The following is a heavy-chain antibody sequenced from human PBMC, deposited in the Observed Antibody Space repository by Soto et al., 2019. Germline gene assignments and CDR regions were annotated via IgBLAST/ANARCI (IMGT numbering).Heavy chain of an antibody. J-gene: IGHJ4*02. V-gene: IGHV3-21*01. Sequence: GGSLRLSCAASGFTFSSYSMNWVRQAPGKGLEWVSSISSSSSYIYYADSVKGRFTISRDNAKNSLYLQMNSLRAKDTAVYYCARDYRLPPPRYCSGGSCYVFDYWGQGTLVTVSS. CDR3: ARDYRLPPPRYCSGGSCYVFDY. CDR1: GFTFSSYS. CDR2: ISSSSSYI. D-gene: IGHD2-15*01.